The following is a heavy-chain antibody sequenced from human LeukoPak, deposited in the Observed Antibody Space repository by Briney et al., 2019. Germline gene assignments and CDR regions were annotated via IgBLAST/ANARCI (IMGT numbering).Heavy chain of an antibody. CDR3: TTGGTAMVYYYYYYMDV. CDR1: GFTFSNAW. J-gene: IGHJ6*03. D-gene: IGHD5-18*01. V-gene: IGHV3-15*01. CDR2: IKSKTDGGTT. Sequence: GGSLRLSCAASGFTFSNAWMSWVRQAPGKGLEWVGRIKSKTDGGTTDYAAPVKGRFTISRDDSKNTLYLQMNSLKTEDTAVYYCTTGGTAMVYYYYYYMDVWGKGTTVTVSS.